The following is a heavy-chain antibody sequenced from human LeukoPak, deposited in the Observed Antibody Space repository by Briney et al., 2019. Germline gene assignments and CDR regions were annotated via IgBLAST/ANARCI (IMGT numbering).Heavy chain of an antibody. Sequence: PGGSLRLSCAASGFTFSSYGMSWVRQAPGKGLEWVSAISGTGGTTYYADSVKGRFTFSRDNSKNTLYMKMNSLRVEDTAIYYCVKGSSSSWYRYYMDVWGKGTTVTISS. D-gene: IGHD2-2*01. CDR2: ISGTGGTT. CDR1: GFTFSSYG. J-gene: IGHJ6*03. V-gene: IGHV3-23*01. CDR3: VKGSSSSWYRYYMDV.